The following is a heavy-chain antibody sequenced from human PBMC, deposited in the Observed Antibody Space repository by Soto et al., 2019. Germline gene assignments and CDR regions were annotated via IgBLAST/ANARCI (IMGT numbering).Heavy chain of an antibody. CDR1: GIKFRDSA. CDR2: IGNNGVAT. D-gene: IGHD3-10*01. Sequence: EVFLSESGGGVTKRGGSLRLSCAAPGIKFRDSAMTWFRQAPGKGLEWVSSIGNNGVATYYADSVKGRFHISRDNSEKTVFLEMNSLRVEDTAVYFCAQLALWFGEFGRGYWGQGALVNVSS. V-gene: IGHV3-23*01. J-gene: IGHJ4*02. CDR3: AQLALWFGEFGRGY.